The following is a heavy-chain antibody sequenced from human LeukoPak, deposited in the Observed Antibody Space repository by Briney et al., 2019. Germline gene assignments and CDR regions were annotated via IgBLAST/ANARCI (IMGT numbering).Heavy chain of an antibody. CDR2: INPSGGST. Sequence: ASVKVSCKASGYTFTSYYMHWVRQAPGQGLEWMGIINPSGGSTSYAQKFQGRVTMTRDTSTSTVYMELSSLRSEDTAVYYCARDGGYSGYNPFSYYYYYMDVWGKGTTVTISS. V-gene: IGHV1-46*01. D-gene: IGHD5-12*01. J-gene: IGHJ6*03. CDR3: ARDGGYSGYNPFSYYYYYMDV. CDR1: GYTFTSYY.